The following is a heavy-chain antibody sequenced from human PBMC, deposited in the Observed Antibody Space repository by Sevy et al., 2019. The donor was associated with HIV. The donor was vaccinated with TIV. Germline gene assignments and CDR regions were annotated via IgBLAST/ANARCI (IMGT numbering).Heavy chain of an antibody. Sequence: ASVKVSCKVSGYTLTQLSMHWVRQAPGKGLEWMGSFDPEDGETLYAQKFQGRVTMTEDTSTNTAYMELSSLRSEDTAAYYCATTKDYYDSSGSPFDYWGQGILVTVSS. D-gene: IGHD3-22*01. CDR1: GYTLTQLS. CDR3: ATTKDYYDSSGSPFDY. J-gene: IGHJ4*02. CDR2: FDPEDGET. V-gene: IGHV1-24*01.